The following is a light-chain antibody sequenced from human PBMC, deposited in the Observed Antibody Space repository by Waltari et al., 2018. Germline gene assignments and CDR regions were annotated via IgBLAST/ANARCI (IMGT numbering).Light chain of an antibody. J-gene: IGKJ4*01. CDR3: MQGTHPPQT. V-gene: IGKV2-30*02. CDR2: KIS. CDR1: QSLKHNNGNTY. Sequence: DVVMTQSPPPLPVTLGQPAPTSCRPSQSLKHNNGNTYLNWFQQRPGQSPRRLIYKISNRDSGVPDRFSGSGSGTDFTLRISRVEAEDVGVYYCMQGTHPPQTFGGGTKVEIK.